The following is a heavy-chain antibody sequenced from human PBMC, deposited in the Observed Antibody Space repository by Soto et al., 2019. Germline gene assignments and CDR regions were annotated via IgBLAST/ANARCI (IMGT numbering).Heavy chain of an antibody. D-gene: IGHD2-15*01. CDR1: GDSVSSSSAA. J-gene: IGHJ4*02. CDR2: TYYRSQWYN. V-gene: IGHV6-1*01. CDR3: PRDRCKGCYSHY. Sequence: PSQTLSLTCAISGDSVSSSSAAWNWIRQSPSRGLEWLGRTYYRSQWYNDYAVSVKGRISINPDTSRNQFSLQLNSVTPEDTAVNYCPRDRCKGCYSHYWGLVSLITVS.